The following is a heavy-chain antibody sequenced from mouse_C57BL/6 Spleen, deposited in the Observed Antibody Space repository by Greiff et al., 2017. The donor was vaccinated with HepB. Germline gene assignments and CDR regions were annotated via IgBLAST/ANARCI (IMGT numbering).Heavy chain of an antibody. CDR1: GFNIKDDY. CDR3: TTSTMVTEYYFDY. J-gene: IGHJ2*01. V-gene: IGHV14-4*01. CDR2: IDPENGDT. D-gene: IGHD2-2*01. Sequence: EVQLQQSGAELVRPGASVKLSCTASGFNIKDDYMHWVKQRPEQGLEWIGWIDPENGDTEYASKFQGKATITADTSSNTAYLQLSSLTSEDTAVYYCTTSTMVTEYYFDYWGQGTTLTVSS.